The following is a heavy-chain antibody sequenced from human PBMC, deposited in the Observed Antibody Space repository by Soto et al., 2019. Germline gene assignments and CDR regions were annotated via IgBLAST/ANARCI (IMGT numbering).Heavy chain of an antibody. CDR3: ARTPPLEPVHFDY. V-gene: IGHV1-18*01. CDR1: GYTFTSYG. CDR2: ISAYNGNT. Sequence: QVQLVQSGAEVKKPGASVKVSCKASGYTFTSYGISWVRQAPGKGLEWMGWISAYNGNTNYAQKLQGRVTMTPDTSTSTAYVELRTLTSDDTAVYYCARTPPLEPVHFDYWGQGTLVTVSS. J-gene: IGHJ4*02. D-gene: IGHD2-15*01.